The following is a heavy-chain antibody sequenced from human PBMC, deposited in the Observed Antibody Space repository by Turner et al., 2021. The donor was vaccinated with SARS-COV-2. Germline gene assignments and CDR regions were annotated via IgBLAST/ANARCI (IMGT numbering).Heavy chain of an antibody. V-gene: IGHV3-30*18. J-gene: IGHJ4*02. CDR3: AKTIGSYYDSSGYYQYFDY. CDR2: ISYDGSNK. CDR1: GFTFSSYG. Sequence: QVQLGESGGGGVQPGRSLRLSCAASGFTFSSYGMHWVRQAPGKGLEWVAVISYDGSNKYYADSVKDRFTISRDNSKNTLYLQMNSLRAEDTAVYYCAKTIGSYYDSSGYYQYFDYWGQGTLVTVSS. D-gene: IGHD3-22*01.